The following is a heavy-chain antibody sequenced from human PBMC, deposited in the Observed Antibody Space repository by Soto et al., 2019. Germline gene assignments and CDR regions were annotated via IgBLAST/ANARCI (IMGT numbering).Heavy chain of an antibody. CDR3: ARALLAGQELVIPWFEP. Sequence: ETLSLTCTVSGGSISSSSYYWGWIRQPPGKGLEWVSAISGSGGSTYYADAVKGRFTISRDNAKNSLYLEMNSLGAGDTAVYYCARALLAGQELVIPWFEPWGRGTLVTVSS. CDR1: GGSISSSSYY. J-gene: IGHJ5*02. D-gene: IGHD3-16*02. V-gene: IGHV3-23*01. CDR2: ISGSGGST.